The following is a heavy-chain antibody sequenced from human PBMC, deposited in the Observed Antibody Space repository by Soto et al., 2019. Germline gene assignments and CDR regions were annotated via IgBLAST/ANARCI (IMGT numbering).Heavy chain of an antibody. V-gene: IGHV1-69*06. D-gene: IGHD3-3*01. Sequence: SVKVSCKASGGTFSSYAISWVRQAPGQGLEWMGGIIPIFGTANCAQKFQGRVTITADKSTSTAYMELSSLRSEDTAVYYCARRGEYDFWSGYYPDYYYGMDVWGQGTTVTVSS. CDR1: GGTFSSYA. CDR2: IIPIFGTA. CDR3: ARRGEYDFWSGYYPDYYYGMDV. J-gene: IGHJ6*02.